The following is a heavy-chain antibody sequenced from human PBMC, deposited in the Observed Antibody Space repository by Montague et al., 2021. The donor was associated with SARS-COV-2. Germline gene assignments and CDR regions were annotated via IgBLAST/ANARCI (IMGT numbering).Heavy chain of an antibody. CDR1: GGSVNSGSLY. Sequence: SETLSLTCTVSGGSVNSGSLYWSWIRQPPGKGLEWIGYLYYGGSISYNPSLKSRVTISVVTSKNDFSLKLSSVTAADTAVYFCARAYYGVNDAFDIWGHGIMVTVSS. CDR2: LYYGGSI. V-gene: IGHV4-61*03. D-gene: IGHD2/OR15-2a*01. CDR3: ARAYYGVNDAFDI. J-gene: IGHJ3*02.